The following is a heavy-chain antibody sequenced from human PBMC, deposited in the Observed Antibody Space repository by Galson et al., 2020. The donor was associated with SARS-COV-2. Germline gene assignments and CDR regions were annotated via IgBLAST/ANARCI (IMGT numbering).Heavy chain of an antibody. V-gene: IGHV3-23*01. CDR1: GFTFSSYA. Sequence: GESLKISCAASGFTFSSYALSWVRQAPGKGLEWVSAISGSGDDTYYADSVKGRFTISRDNSKNTLDLQMNSLRDEDTAAYYCAKDVHFGELVYYYYMDVWGKGTTVTVSS. D-gene: IGHD3-10*01. CDR2: ISGSGDDT. J-gene: IGHJ6*03. CDR3: AKDVHFGELVYYYYMDV.